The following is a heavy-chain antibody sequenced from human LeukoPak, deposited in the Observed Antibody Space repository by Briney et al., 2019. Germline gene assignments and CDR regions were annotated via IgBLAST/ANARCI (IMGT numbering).Heavy chain of an antibody. CDR1: GFTFRSYG. Sequence: GGSLRLSCAASGFTFRSYGMHWVRQAPGKGLEWVAYIQNDGSNEQYADSVKGRFTISRDNSKNTLYLQMNSLRAEDTAVYYCARAGSYGYSYYYYMDVWGKGTTVTISS. CDR2: IQNDGSNE. D-gene: IGHD3-22*01. CDR3: ARAGSYGYSYYYYMDV. V-gene: IGHV3-30*02. J-gene: IGHJ6*03.